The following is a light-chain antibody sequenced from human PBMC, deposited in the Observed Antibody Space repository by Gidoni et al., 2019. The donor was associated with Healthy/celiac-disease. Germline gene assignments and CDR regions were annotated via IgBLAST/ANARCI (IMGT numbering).Light chain of an antibody. Sequence: DIVLTLSPATLSLSPGERATLSCRASQSVSSYLAWYQQKPGQAPRLLIYDASDRATGIPARFSGSGSGTDFTLTISSREPEDFAVYYCQQRSNWPLTFGGGTKVEIK. CDR1: QSVSSY. J-gene: IGKJ4*01. CDR2: DAS. V-gene: IGKV3-11*01. CDR3: QQRSNWPLT.